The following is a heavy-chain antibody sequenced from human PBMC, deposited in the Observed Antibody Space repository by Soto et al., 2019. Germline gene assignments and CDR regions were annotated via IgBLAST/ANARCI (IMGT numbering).Heavy chain of an antibody. CDR2: ISSSSSYI. CDR1: GFTFSSYS. CDR3: AREFDNCSGGSCYSLMVYYYYGMDF. D-gene: IGHD2-15*01. J-gene: IGHJ6*02. V-gene: IGHV3-21*01. Sequence: GGSLRLSCAASGFTFSSYSMNWVRQAPGKGLEWVSSISSSSSYIYYADSVKGRFTISRDNAKNSLYLQMNSLRAEDTAVYYCAREFDNCSGGSCYSLMVYYYYGMDFWGQAITVSV.